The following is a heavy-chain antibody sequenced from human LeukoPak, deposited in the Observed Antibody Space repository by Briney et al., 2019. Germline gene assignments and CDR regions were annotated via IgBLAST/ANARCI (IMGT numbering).Heavy chain of an antibody. CDR3: AKGGGTGYSSSWYSN. Sequence: GGSLRLSCAASGFTFSSYEMNWVRQAPGRGLEWVSFISRSGTTIYYADSVKGRFTVSRDNSKNTLYLQMNSLRPEDTAVYYCAKGGGTGYSSSWYSNWGQGTLVTVSS. CDR1: GFTFSSYE. V-gene: IGHV3-48*03. J-gene: IGHJ4*02. D-gene: IGHD6-13*01. CDR2: ISRSGTTI.